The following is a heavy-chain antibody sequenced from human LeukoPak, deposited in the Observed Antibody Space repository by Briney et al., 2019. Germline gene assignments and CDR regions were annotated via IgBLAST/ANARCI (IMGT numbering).Heavy chain of an antibody. CDR1: GFIFSSYN. CDR3: AKAQIKGIFGVVIDAFDI. V-gene: IGHV3-21*01. CDR2: ISSSSSYI. Sequence: GGSLRLSCAASGFIFSSYNMNWVRQAPGKGLEWVSSISSSSSYIYYTDSVKGRFTISRDNAKNSLYLQMNSLRAEDTAVYYCAKAQIKGIFGVVIDAFDIWGQGTMVTVSS. D-gene: IGHD3-3*01. J-gene: IGHJ3*02.